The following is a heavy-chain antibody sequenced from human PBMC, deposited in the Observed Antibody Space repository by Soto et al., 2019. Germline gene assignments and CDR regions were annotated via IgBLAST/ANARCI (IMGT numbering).Heavy chain of an antibody. V-gene: IGHV1-2*02. CDR1: GYSISAYY. CDR2: IDPKNGGT. J-gene: IGHJ4*02. CDR3: GRDDYGIFPY. D-gene: IGHD3-10*01. Sequence: GASVKVSCKASGYSISAYYIHWVRQAPGQGLEWMGWIDPKNGGTVSAQKFQGRLTMTRDTSISTVYMDRSGLTSDDTALYYCGRDDYGIFPYWGQGSLVTVSS.